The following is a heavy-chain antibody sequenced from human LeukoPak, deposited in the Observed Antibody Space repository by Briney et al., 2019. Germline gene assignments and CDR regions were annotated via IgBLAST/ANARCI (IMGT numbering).Heavy chain of an antibody. Sequence: PGGSLRLSCAASGFTFSSYSMSWVRQAPGKGLEWVSSTSCSGDNIYYAYSVKGGFTIPRDNSKNMLYRQINSLIGDAPAVLHCXXGXXVTXXXYFDSXXQGELVTVSP. CDR3: XXGXXVTXXXYFDS. CDR2: TSCSGDNI. J-gene: IGHJ4*02. V-gene: IGHV3-23*01. CDR1: GFTFSSYS.